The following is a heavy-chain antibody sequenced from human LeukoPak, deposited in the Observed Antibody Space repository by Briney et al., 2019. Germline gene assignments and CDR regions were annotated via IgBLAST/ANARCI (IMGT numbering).Heavy chain of an antibody. CDR3: ARVDLYSSTWRASNWFDP. J-gene: IGHJ5*02. CDR1: GGSISSGDYY. D-gene: IGHD6-13*01. CDR2: IYYSGSA. Sequence: SETLSLTCTVSGGSISSGDYYWSWIRQPPGKGLERIGYIYYSGSAYYNPSLKSRVTISVDTSKNQFSLKLSSVTAADTAVYYCARVDLYSSTWRASNWFDPWGQGTLVTVSS. V-gene: IGHV4-30-4*01.